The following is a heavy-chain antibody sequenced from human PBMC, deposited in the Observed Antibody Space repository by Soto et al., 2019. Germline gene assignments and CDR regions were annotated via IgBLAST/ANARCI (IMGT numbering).Heavy chain of an antibody. D-gene: IGHD2-15*01. CDR2: INPNSGGT. V-gene: IGHV1-2*02. CDR3: ARAANVVVVAATLNTFDY. Sequence: ASVKVSCKASGYTFTGYYMHWVRQAPGQGLEWMGWINPNSGGTNYAQRFQGRVTMTRDTSISTAYMELSRLRSDDTAVYYCARAANVVVVAATLNTFDYWGQGTLVTVSS. J-gene: IGHJ4*02. CDR1: GYTFTGYY.